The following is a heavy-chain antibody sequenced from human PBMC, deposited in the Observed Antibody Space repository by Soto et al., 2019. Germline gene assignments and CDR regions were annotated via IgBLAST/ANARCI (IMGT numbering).Heavy chain of an antibody. CDR2: ISGSGGST. Sequence: GGSLRLSCAASGFTFSIYAMSCVRQAPGKGLEWVSAISGSGGSTYYADSVKGRFTISRDNSKNTLYLQMNSLRAEDTAVYYCAKALGTVVVAAPLDYWGQGTLVTVSS. V-gene: IGHV3-23*01. J-gene: IGHJ4*02. D-gene: IGHD2-15*01. CDR1: GFTFSIYA. CDR3: AKALGTVVVAAPLDY.